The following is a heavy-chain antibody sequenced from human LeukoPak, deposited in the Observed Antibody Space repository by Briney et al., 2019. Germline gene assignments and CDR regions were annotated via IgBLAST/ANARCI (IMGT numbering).Heavy chain of an antibody. CDR1: GYTFTGYY. Sequence: ASVKVSCKASGYTFTGYYMHWVRQAPGQGLEWMGWINPNSGGTNYAQKFQGRVTMTRDTSISTAYMELSRLRSDDTAVYYCARGGDTYYYDSSGYSPKDYWGQGTLVTVSS. D-gene: IGHD3-22*01. V-gene: IGHV1-2*02. J-gene: IGHJ4*02. CDR3: ARGGDTYYYDSSGYSPKDY. CDR2: INPNSGGT.